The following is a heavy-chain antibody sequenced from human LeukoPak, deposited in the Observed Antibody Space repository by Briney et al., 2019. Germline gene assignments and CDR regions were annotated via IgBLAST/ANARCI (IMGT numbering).Heavy chain of an antibody. V-gene: IGHV4-34*01. CDR1: GGSFSGYF. J-gene: IGHJ6*02. CDR3: AGYYSSIYGMDV. D-gene: IGHD3-3*01. Sequence: SETLSLTCAVNGGSFSGYFWSWIRQPPGKGLEWIGEINHSGSTYYNASLKSRITISVDTSKRQFSLRMNSVTAADTAVYFCAGYYSSIYGMDVRGQGTSVTVSS. CDR2: INHSGST.